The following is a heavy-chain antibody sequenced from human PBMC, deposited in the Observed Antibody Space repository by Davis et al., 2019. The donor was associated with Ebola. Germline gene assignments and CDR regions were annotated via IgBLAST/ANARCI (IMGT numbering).Heavy chain of an antibody. CDR1: GGSISSGGYY. CDR2: IYYSGST. CDR3: ARAGVWFGEFPSYYFDY. V-gene: IGHV4-31*03. Sequence: SETLSLTCTVSGGSISSGGYYWSWIRQHPGKGLEWIGYIYYSGSTYYNPSLKSRVTISVDTSKNQFSLKLSSVTAADTAVYYCARAGVWFGEFPSYYFDYWGQGTLVTVSS. J-gene: IGHJ4*02. D-gene: IGHD3-10*01.